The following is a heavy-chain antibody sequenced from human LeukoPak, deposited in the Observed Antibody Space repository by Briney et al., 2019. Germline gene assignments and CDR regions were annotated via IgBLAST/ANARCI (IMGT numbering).Heavy chain of an antibody. D-gene: IGHD3-10*01. CDR1: GFTFSNYW. J-gene: IGHJ4*02. CDR2: INSDGSSA. CDR3: VRGSAAGHY. V-gene: IGHV3-74*01. Sequence: GGSLRLSCAASGFTFSNYWMHWVRQAPGKGLVWVSRINSDGSSASYADSVKGRFTMSRDNAKNTLYLQMNSLRAEDTAVYYCVRGSAAGHYWGQGTLVTVSS.